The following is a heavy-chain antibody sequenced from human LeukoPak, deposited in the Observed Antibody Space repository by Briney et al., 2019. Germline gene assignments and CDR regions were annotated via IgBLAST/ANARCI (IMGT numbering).Heavy chain of an antibody. V-gene: IGHV1-69*13. D-gene: IGHD5/OR15-5a*01. J-gene: IGHJ6*03. CDR1: GDTFNNYA. CDR2: FSPMFGTS. Sequence: SVTLSCTSSGDTFNNYAINWVRQAPGPGPERMGEFSPMFGTSNYAQSFQGRVTLTADESTSTVYMELSRLTLDDTAVYYCARGQAFEEVSPKGPGNYIDVWGKGTTVIVSS. CDR3: ARGQAFEEVSPKGPGNYIDV.